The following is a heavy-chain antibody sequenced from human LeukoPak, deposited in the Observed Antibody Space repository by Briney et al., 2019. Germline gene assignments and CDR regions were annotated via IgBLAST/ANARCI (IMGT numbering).Heavy chain of an antibody. CDR2: IKQDGSEK. V-gene: IGHV3-7*01. D-gene: IGHD2-21*01. Sequence: GGSLRLSCAASGFTFSSYWMSWVRQAPGKGLEWVANIKQDGSEKYYVDSVKGRFTISRDNAKNSLYLQMNSLRAEDTAVYYCARFRGSILRYYYYMDVWGKGTTVTVSS. CDR1: GFTFSSYW. J-gene: IGHJ6*03. CDR3: ARFRGSILRYYYYMDV.